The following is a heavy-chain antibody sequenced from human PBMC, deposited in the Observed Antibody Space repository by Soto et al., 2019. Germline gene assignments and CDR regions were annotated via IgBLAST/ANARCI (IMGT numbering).Heavy chain of an antibody. J-gene: IGHJ6*02. V-gene: IGHV3-33*01. CDR2: IWYDGSNK. Sequence: PGGSLRLSCAASGFTFSSYGMHWVRQAPGKGLEWVAVIWYDGSNKYYADSVKGRFTISRDNSKNTLYLQMNSLRAEDTAVYYCARDRGNNAHYGMDVWGQGTTVTVSS. CDR3: ARDRGNNAHYGMDV. D-gene: IGHD3-10*01. CDR1: GFTFSSYG.